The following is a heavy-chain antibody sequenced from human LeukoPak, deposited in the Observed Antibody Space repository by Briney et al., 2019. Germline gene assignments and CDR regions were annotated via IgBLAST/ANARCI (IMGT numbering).Heavy chain of an antibody. D-gene: IGHD3-22*01. CDR1: GFTFSSDG. J-gene: IGHJ5*02. CDR3: AKDDSSGDYLRWFDP. Sequence: GRSLRLSCAASGFTFSSDGMHWGCNAPGKGQGWVGVISYDGSNKYYADSVKGRFTISRDNSKNTLYLQMNSLRAEDTAVYYCAKDDSSGDYLRWFDPWGQGILVTVSS. CDR2: ISYDGSNK. V-gene: IGHV3-30*18.